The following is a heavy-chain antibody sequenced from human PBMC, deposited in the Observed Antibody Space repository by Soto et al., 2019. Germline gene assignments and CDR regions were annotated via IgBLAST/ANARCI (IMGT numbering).Heavy chain of an antibody. J-gene: IGHJ6*02. CDR1: GYTFTGYY. V-gene: IGHV1-2*04. CDR3: ARDLTPEAATSVYYYGMDV. Sequence: GASVKVSCKASGYTFTGYYMHWMRQAPGQGLEWMGWINPNSGGTNYAQKFQGWVTMTRDTSISTAYMELSRLRSDDTAVYYCARDLTPEAATSVYYYGMDVWGQGTTVTVSS. D-gene: IGHD2-15*01. CDR2: INPNSGGT.